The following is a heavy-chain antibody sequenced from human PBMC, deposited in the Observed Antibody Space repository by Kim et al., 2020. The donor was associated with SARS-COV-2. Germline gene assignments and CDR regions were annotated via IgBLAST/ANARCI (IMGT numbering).Heavy chain of an antibody. Sequence: GGSLRLSCAASGFTFSSYAMSWVRQAPGKGLEWVSAISGSGGSTYYADSVKGRFTISRDNSKNTLYLQMNSLRAEDTAVYYCAKDQRGYSAPGRPFDYWGQGTLVTVSS. J-gene: IGHJ4*02. D-gene: IGHD5-18*01. CDR2: ISGSGGST. CDR3: AKDQRGYSAPGRPFDY. V-gene: IGHV3-23*01. CDR1: GFTFSSYA.